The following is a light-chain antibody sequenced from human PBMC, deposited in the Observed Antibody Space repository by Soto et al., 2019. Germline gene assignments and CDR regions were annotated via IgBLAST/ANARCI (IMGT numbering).Light chain of an antibody. CDR3: SSFRSGTTL. V-gene: IGLV2-14*01. CDR1: SSDIGGYNF. Sequence: QSALTQPASVSGSPGQSITISCTGTSSDIGGYNFVSWYHQHPGKAPKLMIYEVSNRPSGVSDRFSGSKSGNTASLTISGLQAEDEADSYCSSFRSGTTLFGTGTKVTVL. CDR2: EVS. J-gene: IGLJ1*01.